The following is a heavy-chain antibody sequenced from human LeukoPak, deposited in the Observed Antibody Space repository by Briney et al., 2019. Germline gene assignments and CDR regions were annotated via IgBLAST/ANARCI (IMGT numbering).Heavy chain of an antibody. V-gene: IGHV3-30*18. D-gene: IGHD3-10*01. CDR2: ISYDGSNK. J-gene: IGHJ4*02. CDR3: AKDLYGSGSAFDY. CDR1: GFTFSSYG. Sequence: GRSLRLSCAASGFTFSSYGMHWVRQAPGKGLEWVAVISYDGSNKYYADSVKGRFTISRDNSKNTLYLQMNSLRAEDTAVYYCAKDLYGSGSAFDYWGQGTLVTVSS.